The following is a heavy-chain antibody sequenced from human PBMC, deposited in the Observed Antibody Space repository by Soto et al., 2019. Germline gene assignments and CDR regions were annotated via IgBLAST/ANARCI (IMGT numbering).Heavy chain of an antibody. CDR1: GGSISSSSYY. D-gene: IGHD3-22*01. V-gene: IGHV4-39*01. CDR2: IYYSGST. J-gene: IGHJ4*02. CDR3: ARHGPTITMIVVVMYFDY. Sequence: PSETLSLTCTVSGGSISSSSYYWGWIRQPPGKGLEWIGSIYYSGSTYYNPSLKSRVTISVDTSKNQFSLKLSSVTAADTAVYYCARHGPTITMIVVVMYFDYWGQGTLVTVSS.